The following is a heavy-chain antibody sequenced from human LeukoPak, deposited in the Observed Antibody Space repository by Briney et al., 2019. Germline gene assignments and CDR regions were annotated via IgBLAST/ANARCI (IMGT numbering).Heavy chain of an antibody. V-gene: IGHV3-7*03. J-gene: IGHJ6*02. CDR2: INRDGSER. CDR1: GFTFSDYW. CDR3: ARRNAMDV. Sequence: GGSLRLSCAASGFTFSDYWMTWVRQAPGKGLEWVANINRDGSERYYVDSVKGRFTISRDDAKSSLYLQMNSLRAEDTAVYYCARRNAMDVWGQGTTVIVFS.